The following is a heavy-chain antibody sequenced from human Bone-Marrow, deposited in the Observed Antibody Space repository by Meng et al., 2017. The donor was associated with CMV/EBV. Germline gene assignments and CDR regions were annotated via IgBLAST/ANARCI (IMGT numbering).Heavy chain of an antibody. Sequence: ASVKVSCKTSGYTFTDYYIHWVRQAPGQGLEWMAWLNPNSGVTNSAQKFQGRVALTRDTSISTAYMELSRLRFDDTAIYYCARETGEKVNWFDPWGQGNLVTVSS. J-gene: IGHJ5*02. V-gene: IGHV1-2*02. D-gene: IGHD1-1*01. CDR2: LNPNSGVT. CDR1: GYTFTDYY. CDR3: ARETGEKVNWFDP.